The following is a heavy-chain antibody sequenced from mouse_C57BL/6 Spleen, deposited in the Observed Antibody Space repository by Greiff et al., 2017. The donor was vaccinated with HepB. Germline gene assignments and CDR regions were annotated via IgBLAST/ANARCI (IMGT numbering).Heavy chain of an antibody. V-gene: IGHV1-54*01. Sequence: VQLQQSGAELVRPGTSVKVSCKASGYAFTNYLIEWVKQRPGQGLEWIGVINPGSGGTNYNEKFKGKATLTADKSSSTAYMQLSSLTSEDSAVYFCAREHYGNYEFAYWGQGTLVTVSA. D-gene: IGHD2-1*01. J-gene: IGHJ3*01. CDR1: GYAFTNYL. CDR2: INPGSGGT. CDR3: AREHYGNYEFAY.